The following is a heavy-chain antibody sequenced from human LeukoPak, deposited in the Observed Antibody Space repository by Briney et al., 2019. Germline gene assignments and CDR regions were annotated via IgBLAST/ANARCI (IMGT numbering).Heavy chain of an antibody. CDR1: GYSFTSYW. Sequence: GESLRISCKGSGYSFTSYWISWVRQMPGKGLEWMGRFDPSDSYTNYSPSFQGHVTSSADKSISTAYLQGSSLMASDTAMYYCAIKYDYYYGMDVWGQGTTVTVSS. CDR3: AIKYDYYYGMDV. V-gene: IGHV5-10-1*01. J-gene: IGHJ6*02. CDR2: FDPSDSYT.